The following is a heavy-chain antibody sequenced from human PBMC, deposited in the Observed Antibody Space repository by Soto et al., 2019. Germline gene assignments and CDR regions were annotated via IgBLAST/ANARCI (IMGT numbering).Heavy chain of an antibody. CDR3: ARGMTTVTTFDY. D-gene: IGHD4-17*01. Sequence: PSETLSLTCTVSGGSISDYYWSWIRQPPGKGLEWIGYIYHSGSTYYNPSLKSRVTISVDRSKNQFSLKLSSVTAADTAVYYCARGMTTVTTFDYWGQGTLVTVS. CDR1: GGSISDYY. V-gene: IGHV4-59*12. J-gene: IGHJ4*02. CDR2: IYHSGST.